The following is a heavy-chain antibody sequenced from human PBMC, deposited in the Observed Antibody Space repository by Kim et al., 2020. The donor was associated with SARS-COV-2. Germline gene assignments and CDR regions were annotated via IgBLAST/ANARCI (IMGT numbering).Heavy chain of an antibody. CDR2: ISSSGSTI. D-gene: IGHD5-18*01. CDR1: GFTFSSYE. V-gene: IGHV3-48*03. CDR3: ASPVDTAMALDY. J-gene: IGHJ4*02. Sequence: GGSLRLSCAASGFTFSSYEMNWVRQAPGKGLEWVSYISSSGSTIYYADSMKGRFTISRDNAKNSLYLQMNSLRAEDTAVYYCASPVDTAMALDYWGQGTLVTVSS.